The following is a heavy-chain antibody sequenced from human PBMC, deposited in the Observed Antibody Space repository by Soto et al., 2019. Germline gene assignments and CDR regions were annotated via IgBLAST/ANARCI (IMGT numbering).Heavy chain of an antibody. D-gene: IGHD5-12*01. CDR3: LRGNSGYGNFDY. V-gene: IGHV3-74*01. CDR1: GFTFSSYW. Sequence: GGSLRLSCAASGFTFSSYWMHWVRQAPGKGLVWVSRIKGDGSETNYADSVKGRFTISRDNAKNTLYLQLDSLRAEDTAVYYCLRGNSGYGNFDYWGQGTRVTVSS. J-gene: IGHJ4*02. CDR2: IKGDGSET.